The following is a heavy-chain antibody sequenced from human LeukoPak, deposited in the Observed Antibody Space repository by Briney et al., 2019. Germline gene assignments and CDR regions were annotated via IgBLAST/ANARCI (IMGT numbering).Heavy chain of an antibody. J-gene: IGHJ4*02. CDR2: IYHSGST. CDR1: GYSICSGYY. V-gene: IGHV4-38-2*01. Sequence: SVPLSLTCAVSGYSICSGYYWGWIRQPPGKGLEWIGSIYHSGSTYYNPSLKSRVTISVDTSKNQFSLKLSSVTAADTAVYYCARVSDLWFGGFYYFDYWGQGTLVTVSS. D-gene: IGHD3-10*01. CDR3: ARVSDLWFGGFYYFDY.